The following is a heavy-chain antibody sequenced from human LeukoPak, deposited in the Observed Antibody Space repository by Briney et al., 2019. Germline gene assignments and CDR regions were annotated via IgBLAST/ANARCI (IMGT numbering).Heavy chain of an antibody. D-gene: IGHD3-10*01. V-gene: IGHV5-51*01. Sequence: GESLKISCKGSAYSFTSYWIGWVRQMPGKGLEWMGIIYPGDSDTRYSPSFQGQVTISADKSISTAYLQWSSLKASDTAMYYCARQRITMVRGVSGYFDYWGQGTLVTVSS. J-gene: IGHJ4*02. CDR2: IYPGDSDT. CDR1: AYSFTSYW. CDR3: ARQRITMVRGVSGYFDY.